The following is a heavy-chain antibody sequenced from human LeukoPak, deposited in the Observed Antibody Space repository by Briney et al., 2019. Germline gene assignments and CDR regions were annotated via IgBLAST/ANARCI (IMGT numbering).Heavy chain of an antibody. CDR1: GFTFSSYS. V-gene: IGHV3-23*01. J-gene: IGHJ4*02. Sequence: GGSLRLSCAASGFTFSSYSMNWVRQAPGKGLEWVSAISGSGGSTYYADSVKGRFTISRHNSKNTLYLQMNSLRAEDTAVYYCAKFLPTHIVVANYYFDYWGQGTLVTVSS. CDR2: ISGSGGST. CDR3: AKFLPTHIVVANYYFDY. D-gene: IGHD2-21*01.